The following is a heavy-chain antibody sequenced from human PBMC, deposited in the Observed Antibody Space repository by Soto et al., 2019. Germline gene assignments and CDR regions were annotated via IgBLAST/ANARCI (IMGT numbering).Heavy chain of an antibody. D-gene: IGHD5-12*01. J-gene: IGHJ4*02. CDR3: AKGYGYNRG. Sequence: ASVKVSCKASGYTFTSYGISWVRQAPGQGLEWMGWISAYNGNTNYAQKLQGRVTMTTDTSKNTLYLQMNSLRAEDTAVYYCAKGYGYNRGWGQGTLVTVSS. V-gene: IGHV1-18*01. CDR2: ISAYNGNT. CDR1: GYTFTSYG.